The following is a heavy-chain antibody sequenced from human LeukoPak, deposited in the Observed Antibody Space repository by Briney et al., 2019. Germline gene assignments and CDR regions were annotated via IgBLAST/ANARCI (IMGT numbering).Heavy chain of an antibody. CDR1: GGSISSYY. V-gene: IGHV4-59*01. CDR2: IYYSGST. D-gene: IGHD3-22*01. Sequence: PSETLSLTCTVSGGSISSYYWSWIRQPPGKGLEWIGYIYYSGSTNYNPSLKSRVTISVDTSKNQFSLKLSSVTAADTAVYYCAHYDSSGYFGYWGQGTLVTVSS. CDR3: AHYDSSGYFGY. J-gene: IGHJ4*02.